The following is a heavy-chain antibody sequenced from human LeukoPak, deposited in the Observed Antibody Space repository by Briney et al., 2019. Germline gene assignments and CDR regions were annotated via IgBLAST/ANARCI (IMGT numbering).Heavy chain of an antibody. J-gene: IGHJ5*02. V-gene: IGHV4-30-4*07. CDR1: GGSISSGGYS. D-gene: IGHD3-10*01. CDR3: ARESNYYGSGTGWFDP. CDR2: IYYSGST. Sequence: PSETLSLTCAVSGGSISSGGYSWSWIRQPPGQGLEWIGYIYYSGSTYYNPSLKSRVTISVDTSKNQLSLKLSSVTAADTAVYYCARESNYYGSGTGWFDPWGQGTLVTVSS.